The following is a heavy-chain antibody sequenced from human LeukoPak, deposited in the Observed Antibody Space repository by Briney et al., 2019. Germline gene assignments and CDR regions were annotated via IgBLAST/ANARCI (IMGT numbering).Heavy chain of an antibody. V-gene: IGHV3-7*03. Sequence: GGSLTLSCAASGFTFSSYLMSWLRQAPGKGLEWVVNIKQDGSEKYYVDSVKGRFTISRDNAKNSLYLQMNSLRAEDTAIYYCAKCITIFGVVRYFDYWGQGTLVIVSS. J-gene: IGHJ4*02. CDR1: GFTFSSYL. D-gene: IGHD3-3*01. CDR2: IKQDGSEK. CDR3: AKCITIFGVVRYFDY.